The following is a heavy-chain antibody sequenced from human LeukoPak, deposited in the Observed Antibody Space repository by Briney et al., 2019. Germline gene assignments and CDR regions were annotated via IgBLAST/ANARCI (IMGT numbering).Heavy chain of an antibody. D-gene: IGHD2-2*01. Sequence: GRSLRLSCAASGFTFSSYGMHWVRQAPGRGRERVAVIWYDGSIKHYLDSMKGRFTISRDKSKNKLYLQMNSLRAEDTAVYYCARDGRHCTSTSCYGGLDVWGQGTTVTVSS. CDR3: ARDGRHCTSTSCYGGLDV. J-gene: IGHJ6*02. CDR2: IWYDGSIK. CDR1: GFTFSSYG. V-gene: IGHV3-33*01.